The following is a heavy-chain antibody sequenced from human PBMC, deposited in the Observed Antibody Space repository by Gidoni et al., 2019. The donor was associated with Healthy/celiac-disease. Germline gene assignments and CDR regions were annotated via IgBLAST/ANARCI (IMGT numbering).Heavy chain of an antibody. V-gene: IGHV3-33*01. CDR3: ARDECSSTSCYGTDY. CDR2: IWYAGSHT. Sequence: QGQLVEAGGGGVEPGRSRRRSCAASGCTFSSYGMHWVRQAPGKGLGWVAVIWYAGSHTSYADSVKGRFTISRDNSMTTLYLQMNSLRSEDTAVYYCARDECSSTSCYGTDYWGQGTLVTVSS. D-gene: IGHD2-2*01. J-gene: IGHJ4*02. CDR1: GCTFSSYG.